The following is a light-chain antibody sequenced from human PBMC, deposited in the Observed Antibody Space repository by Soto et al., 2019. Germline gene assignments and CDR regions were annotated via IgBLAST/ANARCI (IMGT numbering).Light chain of an antibody. Sequence: QCALTQPASVSGSPGQSITISCTGTSIDVGGYNYVSWYQQHPGKAPKLMIYEVSNRPSGVSNRFSGSKSGNTASLTISGLQAEDEADYYCSSYTSSSTPYVFGTGTKLTVL. CDR3: SSYTSSSTPYV. V-gene: IGLV2-14*01. CDR1: SIDVGGYNY. CDR2: EVS. J-gene: IGLJ1*01.